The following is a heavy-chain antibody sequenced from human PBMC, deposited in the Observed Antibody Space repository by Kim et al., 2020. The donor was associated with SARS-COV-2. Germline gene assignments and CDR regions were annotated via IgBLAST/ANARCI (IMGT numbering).Heavy chain of an antibody. Sequence: ASVKVSCKSSGYTFTSSGITWVRQAPGQGLEWMGWISAHNGNTNYAQKFQGRVTVTTDTTTSTAYMELRSLRSDDTAMYYCARDYNYIVDNWGQGTQLTVSS. V-gene: IGHV1-18*01. D-gene: IGHD3-16*01. J-gene: IGHJ4*02. CDR3: ARDYNYIVDN. CDR1: GYTFTSSG. CDR2: ISAHNGNT.